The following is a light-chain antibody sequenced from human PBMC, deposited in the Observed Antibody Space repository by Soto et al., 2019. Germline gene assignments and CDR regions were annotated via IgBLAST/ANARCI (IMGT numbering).Light chain of an antibody. Sequence: EIVMTQSPATLSVSPGERATLSCRASQSVITDLVWYQQRPGQAPRRLIYGASTRATGIPARFSCSGSGTEFTLTISILQSEDFGLYYYQQYNNWPHLYTFGPGTKLDIK. CDR1: QSVITD. V-gene: IGKV3-15*01. CDR2: GAS. J-gene: IGKJ2*01. CDR3: QQYNNWPHLYT.